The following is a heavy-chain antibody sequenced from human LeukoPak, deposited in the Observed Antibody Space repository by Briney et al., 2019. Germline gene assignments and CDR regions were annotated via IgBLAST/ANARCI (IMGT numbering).Heavy chain of an antibody. CDR3: SRDTTPLDY. CDR2: INPSGGST. D-gene: IGHD1-14*01. V-gene: IGHV1-46*01. CDR1: GYTFTSYY. J-gene: IGHJ4*02. Sequence: ASVKVSCKASGYTFTSYYMHWVRQAPGQGLEWMGIINPSGGSTSYAQKFQGRVTMTRDTSINTAYMEMARLTSDDTAVYYCSRDTTPLDYWGQGTLVTVSS.